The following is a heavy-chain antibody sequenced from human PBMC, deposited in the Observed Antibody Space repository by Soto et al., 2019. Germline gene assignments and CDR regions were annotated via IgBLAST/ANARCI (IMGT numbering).Heavy chain of an antibody. J-gene: IGHJ5*02. CDR1: GFTISTYW. CDR2: IKSDGSVT. CDR3: ARDPHPGRNWFDP. Sequence: PGGSRRLSCTASGFTISTYWMHCVRQARGKGLVWGSRIKSDGSVTNYVDSVEGRFTISRDNAKNTVYLQMNNLRAEDTAMYYCARDPHPGRNWFDPWGQGTMVTVS. V-gene: IGHV3-74*01.